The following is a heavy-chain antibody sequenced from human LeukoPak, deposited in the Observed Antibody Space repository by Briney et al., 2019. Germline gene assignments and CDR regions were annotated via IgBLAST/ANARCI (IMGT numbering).Heavy chain of an antibody. V-gene: IGHV1-2*04. CDR3: ARGAGSSISKYYFDY. J-gene: IGHJ4*02. CDR2: INPNSGGT. CDR1: GYTFTGYY. D-gene: IGHD6-6*01. Sequence: GASVKVSCKTSGYTFTGYYMHWVRQAPGQGPEWMGWINPNSGGTNYAQKFQGWVTMTRDTSISTAYMELSRLRSDDTAVYYCARGAGSSISKYYFDYWGQGTLVTVSS.